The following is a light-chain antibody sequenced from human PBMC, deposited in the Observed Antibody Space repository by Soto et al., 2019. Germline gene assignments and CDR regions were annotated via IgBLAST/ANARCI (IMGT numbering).Light chain of an antibody. CDR2: GAS. CDR3: QQYGSSPLT. J-gene: IGKJ4*01. V-gene: IGKV3-15*01. Sequence: EVVMTQSPSTLSVSPGERATLSCRASQSVSNYLAWYQQKPGQAPRLLISGASTRATGIPARFSGSGSGTEFTLTISSLQSEDFAVYYCQQYGSSPLTFGGGTKVDIK. CDR1: QSVSNY.